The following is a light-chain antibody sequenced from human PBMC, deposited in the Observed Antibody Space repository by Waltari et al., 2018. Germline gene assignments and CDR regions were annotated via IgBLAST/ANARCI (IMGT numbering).Light chain of an antibody. CDR1: QSVSSY. V-gene: IGKV3-11*01. J-gene: IGKJ2*01. CDR3: QQRSNWPYT. Sequence: IVFTQSPATLSLSPGQIATLSCRASQSVSSYLAWYQQKPGQAPRLLIYDASNRSTGIPDRFSGSGSGTDFTLTISSLEPEDFAVYYCQQRSNWPYTFGQGTKLEIK. CDR2: DAS.